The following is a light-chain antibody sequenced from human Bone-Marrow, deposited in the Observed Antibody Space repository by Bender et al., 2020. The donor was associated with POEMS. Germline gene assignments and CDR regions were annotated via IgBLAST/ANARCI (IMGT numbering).Light chain of an antibody. CDR1: GVPKQY. CDR3: QSADSRATYYV. CDR2: RDN. V-gene: IGLV3-25*03. Sequence: SYELTQPPSVSVSPGQTARITCSGDGVPKQYIYWYQQRPGQAPVLMIYRDNERASGIPERFSGSGSGTTATLTITGVQAEDEADYYCQSADSRATYYVFGTGTKVTVL. J-gene: IGLJ1*01.